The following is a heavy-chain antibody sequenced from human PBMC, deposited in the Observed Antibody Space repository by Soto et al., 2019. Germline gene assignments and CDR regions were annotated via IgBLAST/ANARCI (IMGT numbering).Heavy chain of an antibody. D-gene: IGHD4-17*01. V-gene: IGHV3-66*01. CDR1: GFTVSSNY. CDR2: IYSGGST. J-gene: IGHJ4*02. Sequence: GGSLRLSCAASGFTVSSNYMSWVRQAPGKGLEWVSVIYSGGSTYYADSVKGRFTISRANSKNTLYLQMNSLRAEDTAVYYCARDLRSYGDYVPYYWGQGTLVTVSS. CDR3: ARDLRSYGDYVPYY.